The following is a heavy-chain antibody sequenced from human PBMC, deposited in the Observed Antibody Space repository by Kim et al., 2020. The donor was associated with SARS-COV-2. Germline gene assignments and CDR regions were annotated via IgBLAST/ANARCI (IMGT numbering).Heavy chain of an antibody. D-gene: IGHD2-15*01. CDR3: VRARKGGQVENHHSMDV. CDR1: GFSFRDYA. Sequence: GGSLRLSCEVSGFSFRDYAMHWVRQAPGKGLEWMAVIWFDGSEKYYADSMRGRFTISRDNSKNTLDLQMNSLSAEDTAVYYCVRARKGGQVENHHSMDVGGEGTTVTVSS. V-gene: IGHV3-33*01. J-gene: IGHJ6*01. CDR2: IWFDGSEK.